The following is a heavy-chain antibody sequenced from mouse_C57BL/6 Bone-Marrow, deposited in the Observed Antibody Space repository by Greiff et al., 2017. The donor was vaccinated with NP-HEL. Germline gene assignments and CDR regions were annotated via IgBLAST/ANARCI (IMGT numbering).Heavy chain of an antibody. Sequence: VQLQQSGAELVKPGASVKLSCTASGFNIKDYYMHWVKQRTEQGLEWIGRIDPEDGETKYAPKFQGKATITAAPSSNTAYLPLSSLTSVDTAVYYCAISRYYGRAYAALYYWGQGTSVTVSS. CDR2: IDPEDGET. V-gene: IGHV14-2*01. D-gene: IGHD1-1*01. CDR1: GFNIKDYY. J-gene: IGHJ4*01. CDR3: AISRYYGRAYAALYY.